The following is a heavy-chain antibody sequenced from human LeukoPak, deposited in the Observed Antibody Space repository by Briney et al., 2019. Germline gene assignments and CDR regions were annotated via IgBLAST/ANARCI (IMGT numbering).Heavy chain of an antibody. CDR3: AREAPQLRLFDY. CDR2: IYYSGST. CDR1: GGPISSGDYY. D-gene: IGHD2-2*01. V-gene: IGHV4-30-4*08. Sequence: PSQTLSLTCTVSGGPISSGDYYWSWIRQPPGKGLEWIGYIYYSGSTYYNPSLKSRVTISVDTSKNQFSLKLSSVTAADTAVYYCAREAPQLRLFDYWGQGTLVTVSS. J-gene: IGHJ4*02.